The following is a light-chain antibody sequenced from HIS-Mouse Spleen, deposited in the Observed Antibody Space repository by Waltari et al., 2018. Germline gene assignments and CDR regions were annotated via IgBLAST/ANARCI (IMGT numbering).Light chain of an antibody. CDR2: EGS. CDR3: CSYAGSSTVV. V-gene: IGLV2-23*01. CDR1: SSDVRSYNL. J-gene: IGLJ2*01. Sequence: QSALTPPASVSGSPGQSITISSTGTSSDVRSYNLVSWYPQPPGKAPKLMIYEGSKRPSGVSNRFSGSKSGNTASLTISGLQAEDEADYYCCSYAGSSTVVFGGGTKLTVL.